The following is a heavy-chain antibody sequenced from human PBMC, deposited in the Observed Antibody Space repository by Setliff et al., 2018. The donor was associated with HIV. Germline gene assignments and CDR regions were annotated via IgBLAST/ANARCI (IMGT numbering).Heavy chain of an antibody. CDR3: AKERFTLIGLDSFDL. CDR1: GGTFRSFG. D-gene: IGHD3-3*01. CDR2: INPMFGTA. Sequence: SVKVSCKASGGTFRSFGISWVRQAPGKGLEWVGGINPMFGTANYAQKYLGRVTIRADESTITAHLELSSLTYEDTAVYYCAKERFTLIGLDSFDLWGQGTMVTVSS. V-gene: IGHV1-69*13. J-gene: IGHJ3*01.